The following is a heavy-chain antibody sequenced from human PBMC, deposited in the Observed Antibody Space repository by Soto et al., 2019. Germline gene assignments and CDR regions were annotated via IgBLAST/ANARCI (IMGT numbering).Heavy chain of an antibody. CDR1: GGSITRNNHY. CDR2: ILYSGST. V-gene: IGHV4-39*01. CDR3: ARLSSSGWYQGSYFDC. J-gene: IGHJ4*02. D-gene: IGHD6-19*01. Sequence: QLQLQESGPGLVKPSETLSLTCIVSGGSITRNNHYWGWIRQSPGKGLEWIGSILYSGSTNYNPSLKSRVTSSVETSKTQFSLKMSSVTAADTALYYCARLSSSGWYQGSYFDCWGQGTLVTVSS.